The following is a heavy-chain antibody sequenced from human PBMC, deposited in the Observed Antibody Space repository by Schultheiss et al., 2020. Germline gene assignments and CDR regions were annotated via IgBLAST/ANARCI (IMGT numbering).Heavy chain of an antibody. V-gene: IGHV1-18*04. CDR3: ARQWLAHDAFDI. CDR1: GYIFMNYD. D-gene: IGHD6-19*01. J-gene: IGHJ3*02. CDR2: ISAYSGGT. Sequence: ASVKVSCKASGYIFMNYDISWVRQAPGQGLEWVGWISAYSGGTKYGQKFQGRVTMTTDTSTTTAYMELRSLRSDDTAVYYCARQWLAHDAFDIWGQGTMVTVSS.